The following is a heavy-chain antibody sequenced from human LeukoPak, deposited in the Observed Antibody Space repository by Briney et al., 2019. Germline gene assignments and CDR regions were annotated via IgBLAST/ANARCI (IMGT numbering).Heavy chain of an antibody. V-gene: IGHV3-7*01. CDR2: IKQDGSEK. CDR3: ARVTAAARVGNLDY. J-gene: IGHJ4*02. Sequence: GGSLRLSCAASGFTFSSYWMSWVRQAPGKGLEWVANIKQDGSEKYYVDSVKGRFTISRDNAKNSLYLQMNSLRAEDTAVYYCARVTAAARVGNLDYRGQGTLVTVSS. D-gene: IGHD6-13*01. CDR1: GFTFSSYW.